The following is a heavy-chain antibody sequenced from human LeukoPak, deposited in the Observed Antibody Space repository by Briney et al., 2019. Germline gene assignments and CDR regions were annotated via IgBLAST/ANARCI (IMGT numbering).Heavy chain of an antibody. V-gene: IGHV4-39*07. Sequence: PSETLSLTCTVSGGSISSSSYYWGWIRQPPGKGLEWIGSIYYSGSTYYNPSLKSRVTISVDTSKNQFSLKLSSVTAADTAVYYCARDRIGVTNWGQGTLVTVSS. J-gene: IGHJ4*02. D-gene: IGHD3-10*01. CDR3: ARDRIGVTN. CDR1: GGSISSSSYY. CDR2: IYYSGST.